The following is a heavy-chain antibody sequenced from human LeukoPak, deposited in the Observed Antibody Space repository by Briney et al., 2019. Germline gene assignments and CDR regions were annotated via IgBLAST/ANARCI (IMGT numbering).Heavy chain of an antibody. Sequence: PGGSLRLSCAASGFTFSSYSMNWVRQAPGRGLEWVSSISSSSSYIYYADSVKGRFTISRDNAKNSLYLKMNSLRAEDTAVYYCASQKTIPDDYWGQGTLVTVSS. CDR3: ASQKTIPDDY. CDR1: GFTFSSYS. J-gene: IGHJ4*02. V-gene: IGHV3-21*01. CDR2: ISSSSSYI. D-gene: IGHD3-3*01.